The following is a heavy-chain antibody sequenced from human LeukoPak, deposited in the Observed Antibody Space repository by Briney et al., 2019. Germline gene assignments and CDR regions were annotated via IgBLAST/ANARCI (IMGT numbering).Heavy chain of an antibody. J-gene: IGHJ3*01. V-gene: IGHV4-30-2*01. CDR1: GGPIRSGGYS. CDR2: IFQSGSP. Sequence: PSETLSLTCAVSGGPIRSGGYSWTWIRQPPGNGLEWIGYIFQSGSPSYNPSLRSRVTISVDTSRNHFSLELISVTAADTAMYYCARDRAGLGLLDFWGQGTMVTVSS. D-gene: IGHD1-26*01. CDR3: ARDRAGLGLLDF.